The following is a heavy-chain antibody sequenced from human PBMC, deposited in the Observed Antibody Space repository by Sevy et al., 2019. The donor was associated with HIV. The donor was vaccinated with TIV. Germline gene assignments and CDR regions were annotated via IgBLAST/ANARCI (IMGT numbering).Heavy chain of an antibody. CDR1: GFTFNNYG. Sequence: GGSLRLSCAASGFTFNNYGMNWVRQAPGKGLEWVSSISTTNKYIQYTDSVKGRFTISRDNAKNSLYLQMNSLRAEDTAAYYCARDLAYGGNPGPFDYWGQGTLVTVSS. CDR3: ARDLAYGGNPGPFDY. V-gene: IGHV3-21*01. D-gene: IGHD4-17*01. CDR2: ISTTNKYI. J-gene: IGHJ4*02.